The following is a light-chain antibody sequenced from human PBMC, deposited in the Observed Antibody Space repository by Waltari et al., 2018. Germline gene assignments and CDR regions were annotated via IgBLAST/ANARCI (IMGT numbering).Light chain of an antibody. J-gene: IGKJ1*01. CDR3: QMYVRLPAT. CDR1: EVVCIS. V-gene: IGKV3-20*01. Sequence: SYVTSEVVCISLTQYQRGHGHAPVLLIYDASNRATGFPDRFSGGGSGTYFSLTISRLEAEDFAVYYYQMYVRLPATFCQGTKVEI. CDR2: DAS.